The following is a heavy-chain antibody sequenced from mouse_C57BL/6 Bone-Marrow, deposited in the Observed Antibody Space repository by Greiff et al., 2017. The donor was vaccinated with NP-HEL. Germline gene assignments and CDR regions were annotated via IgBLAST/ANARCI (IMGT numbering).Heavy chain of an antibody. V-gene: IGHV1-53*01. D-gene: IGHD1-1*01. J-gene: IGHJ4*01. CDR3: ARSGSSLYYAMDY. CDR1: GYTFTSYW. CDR2: INPSNGGT. Sequence: VQLQQPGTELVKPGASVKLSCKASGYTFTSYWMHWVKQRPGQGLEWIGNINPSNGGTNYNEKFKSKATLTVDKSSSTAYMQLSSLTSEDSAVYYCARSGSSLYYAMDYWGQGTSVTVSS.